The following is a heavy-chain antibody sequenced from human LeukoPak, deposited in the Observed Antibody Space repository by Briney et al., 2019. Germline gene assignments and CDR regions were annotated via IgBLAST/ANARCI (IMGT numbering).Heavy chain of an antibody. V-gene: IGHV4-4*07. J-gene: IGHJ6*02. D-gene: IGHD1-20*01. CDR2: IYTSGST. CDR3: ARDRAYYNWNDATFNYYGMDV. CDR1: GVSISTYY. Sequence: SETLSLTCTVSGVSISTYYWSWIRQPAGKGLEWIGRIYTSGSTNYNPSLKSRVTMSVDTSKNQVSLKLNSVTAADTAVYYCARDRAYYNWNDATFNYYGMDVWGQGTTVTVSS.